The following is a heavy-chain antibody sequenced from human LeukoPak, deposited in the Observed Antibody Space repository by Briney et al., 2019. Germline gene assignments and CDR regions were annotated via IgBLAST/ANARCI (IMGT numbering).Heavy chain of an antibody. J-gene: IGHJ6*03. Sequence: WGSLRLSCAASGFTFSSYAMSWVRQAPGKGLEWVSAISGSGGSTYYADSVKGRFTISRDNSKNTLYLQMNSLRAEDTAVYYCARGLGYCSSTSCYCYMDVWGKGTTVTVSS. CDR1: GFTFSSYA. D-gene: IGHD2-2*01. CDR3: ARGLGYCSSTSCYCYMDV. V-gene: IGHV3-23*01. CDR2: ISGSGGST.